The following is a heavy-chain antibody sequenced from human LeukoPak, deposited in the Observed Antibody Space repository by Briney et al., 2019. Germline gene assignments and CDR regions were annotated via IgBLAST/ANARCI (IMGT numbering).Heavy chain of an antibody. J-gene: IGHJ4*02. CDR2: ISAGGGNT. Sequence: GGSLRLSCAASGFTFSTYGMNWVRRAPGKGLEWVSAISAGGGNTYYADSVKGRFTISRDNSKNTLFLEMNSLRAEDTAVYYCAKEYSVRNQFDYWGQGTLVAVSS. CDR1: GFTFSTYG. V-gene: IGHV3-23*01. D-gene: IGHD1-14*01. CDR3: AKEYSVRNQFDY.